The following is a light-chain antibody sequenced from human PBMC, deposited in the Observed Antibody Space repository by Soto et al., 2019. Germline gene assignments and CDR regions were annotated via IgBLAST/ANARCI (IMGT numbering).Light chain of an antibody. CDR1: QDIGGW. CDR2: DAF. CDR3: QQFNSFSLT. Sequence: DIQLTQSPSTLSASVGDRVTITCRASQDIGGWLAWYQQKPGKAPKLLMFDAFSLQTGVPSRFSGSGSGTEFTLTISSLQTDDSANYYCQQFNSFSLTFGQGTKVEIK. V-gene: IGKV1-5*01. J-gene: IGKJ1*01.